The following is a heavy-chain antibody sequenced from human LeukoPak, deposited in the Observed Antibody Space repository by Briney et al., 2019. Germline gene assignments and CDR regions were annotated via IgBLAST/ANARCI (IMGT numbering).Heavy chain of an antibody. Sequence: SVKVSCKASGGTFSSYAISWVRQAPGQGLEWMGGIIPIFGTASYAQKFQGRVTITADESTSTAYMELSSLRSEDTAEYYCARGKGNYDILTGYYIHYYYGMDVWGKGTTVTVSS. J-gene: IGHJ6*04. CDR3: ARGKGNYDILTGYYIHYYYGMDV. CDR1: GGTFSSYA. CDR2: IIPIFGTA. V-gene: IGHV1-69*13. D-gene: IGHD3-9*01.